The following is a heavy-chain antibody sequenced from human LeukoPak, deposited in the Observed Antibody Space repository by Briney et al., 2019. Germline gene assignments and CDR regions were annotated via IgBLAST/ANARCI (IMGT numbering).Heavy chain of an antibody. D-gene: IGHD1-26*01. CDR1: GFTFSRYW. CDR2: INSDESDI. CDR3: ARGSLGDGSLLVDY. J-gene: IGHJ4*02. Sequence: GGSLRLSCAASGFTFSRYWMHWVRQAPGRGLVWVSRINSDESDISYADSVKGRFTISRDNAKNTVYLQMNSLRAEDTAVYYCARGSLGDGSLLVDYWGQGTLVTVSS. V-gene: IGHV3-74*01.